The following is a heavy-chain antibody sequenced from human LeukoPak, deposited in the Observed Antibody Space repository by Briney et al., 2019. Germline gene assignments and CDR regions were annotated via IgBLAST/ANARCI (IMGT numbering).Heavy chain of an antibody. J-gene: IGHJ3*02. D-gene: IGHD2-2*01. CDR2: IYTSGST. CDR3: ARQKCTSASCLTKNAFDI. V-gene: IGHV4-4*09. CDR1: GSISGYY. Sequence: KTSETLSLTCTVSGSISGYYWSWIRQPPGKGLEWIGYIYTSGSTNYNPSLESRVTISVDMSKNQFSLDLSSVTAADTAVYYCARQKCTSASCLTKNAFDIWGQGTMVTVSS.